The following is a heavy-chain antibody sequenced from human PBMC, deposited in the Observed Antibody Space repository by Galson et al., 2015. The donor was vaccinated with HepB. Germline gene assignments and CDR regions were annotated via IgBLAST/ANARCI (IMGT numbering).Heavy chain of an antibody. CDR2: IRSKAYGGTT. D-gene: IGHD3-22*01. Sequence: SLRLSCAASGFTFGDYAMSWVRQAPGKGLEWVGFIRSKAYGGTTEYAASVKGRFTISRDDSKSIAYLQMNSLKTEDTAVYYCTRDYMGLDYYDSSGYIDYWGQGTLVTVSS. CDR3: TRDYMGLDYYDSSGYIDY. J-gene: IGHJ4*02. CDR1: GFTFGDYA. V-gene: IGHV3-49*04.